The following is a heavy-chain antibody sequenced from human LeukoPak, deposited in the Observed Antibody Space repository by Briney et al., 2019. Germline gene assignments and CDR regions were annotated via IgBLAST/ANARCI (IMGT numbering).Heavy chain of an antibody. J-gene: IGHJ4*02. CDR1: GGSISSSSYY. Sequence: PSETLSLTCTVSGGSISSSSYYWGWIRQPPGKGLEWIGSIYYSGSTYYNPSLKSRVTISVDTSKNQFSLKLSSVTAADTAVYYCARDAYGDSQAFDYWGQGTLVTVSS. V-gene: IGHV4-39*07. CDR3: ARDAYGDSQAFDY. D-gene: IGHD4-17*01. CDR2: IYYSGST.